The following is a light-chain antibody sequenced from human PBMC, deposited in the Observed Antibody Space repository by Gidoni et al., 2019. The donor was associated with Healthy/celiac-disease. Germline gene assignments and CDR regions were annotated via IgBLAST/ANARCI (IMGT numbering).Light chain of an antibody. V-gene: IGLV2-14*01. CDR1: SSDVGGYNY. CDR2: DVS. J-gene: IGLJ1*01. Sequence: WAFTQPAAVAGSPGLPITISCTGTSSDVGGYNYVSWYQQHPGKAHKLMIYDVSNRPSGVSNRFSGSKSGNTASLTISGLQAEDEADYYCSSYTSSSTYVFGTGTKVTVL. CDR3: SSYTSSSTYV.